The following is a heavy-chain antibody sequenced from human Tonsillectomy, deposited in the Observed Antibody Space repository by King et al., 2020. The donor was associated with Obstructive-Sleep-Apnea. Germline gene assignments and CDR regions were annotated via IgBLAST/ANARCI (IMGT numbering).Heavy chain of an antibody. J-gene: IGHJ4*02. Sequence: VQLVESGGGLVKPGGSLRLSCAASGFTLSSYSMNWVRQAPGKGLEWVSSISSISSHIYYADSVKGRFTISRENAKNSLYLQLNSLRAEDTAVYYCARLSRDCSSTTCYLDYWGQGTLVTVSS. D-gene: IGHD2-2*01. CDR3: ARLSRDCSSTTCYLDY. CDR1: GFTLSSYS. V-gene: IGHV3-21*01. CDR2: ISSISSHI.